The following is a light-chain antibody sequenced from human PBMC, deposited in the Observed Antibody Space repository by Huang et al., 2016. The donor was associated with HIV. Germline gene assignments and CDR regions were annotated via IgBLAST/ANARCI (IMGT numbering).Light chain of an antibody. CDR1: QGISSA. CDR2: DAS. V-gene: IGKV1-13*02. CDR3: QQSQV. Sequence: AIQLTQSPSSVSASVGDRVTITCRASQGISSALAWYQRKPGKTPKLLSYDASSLEGGVPSRFSGIASGTDFTLTISSLQPEDFAIYYCQQSQVFGGGTKVQIK. J-gene: IGKJ4*01.